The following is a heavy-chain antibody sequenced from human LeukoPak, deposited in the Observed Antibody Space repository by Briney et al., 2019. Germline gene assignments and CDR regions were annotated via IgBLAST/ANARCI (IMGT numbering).Heavy chain of an antibody. J-gene: IGHJ6*02. V-gene: IGHV1-69*01. Sequence: SVKVSCKASGGTFSSYAISWVRQAPGQGLEWMGGIIPIFGTANYAQKFQGRVTITADESTSTAYMELSSLRSEDTAVYYCARAAIVVVPAEEEDYYYDMDVWGQGTTVTVSS. D-gene: IGHD2-2*01. CDR2: IIPIFGTA. CDR3: ARAAIVVVPAEEEDYYYDMDV. CDR1: GGTFSSYA.